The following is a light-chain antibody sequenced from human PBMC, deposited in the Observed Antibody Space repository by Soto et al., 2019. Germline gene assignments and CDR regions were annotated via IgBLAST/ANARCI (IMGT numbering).Light chain of an antibody. J-gene: IGLJ1*01. CDR1: SSNIGKNY. CDR3: GTWDSSLSAYV. CDR2: DSD. V-gene: IGLV1-51*01. Sequence: QSVLTQPPSVSAAPGQKVTISCSGGSSNIGKNYVSWYQQLPGTAPKLLIYDSDKRPSGIPDRFSGSKSVTSATLGITGLQTGDEADYYCGTWDSSLSAYVFGTGTKLTVL.